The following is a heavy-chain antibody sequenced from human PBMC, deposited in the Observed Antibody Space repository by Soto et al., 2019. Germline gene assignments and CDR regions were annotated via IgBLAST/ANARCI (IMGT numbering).Heavy chain of an antibody. CDR3: ARGGKERFRGSGMDV. D-gene: IGHD1-1*01. CDR2: IISMFGAA. CDR1: GGTFSSYA. Sequence: QVQLGQSGAEVRKPGSSVKVSCKASGGTFSSYAISWVRQVPGQGLEGMGEIISMFGAAMYAQKFQGRVTITADEYASTAYMELSRLRSEDTATYYCARGGKERFRGSGMDVWGQGTTVTVS. V-gene: IGHV1-69*01. J-gene: IGHJ6*02.